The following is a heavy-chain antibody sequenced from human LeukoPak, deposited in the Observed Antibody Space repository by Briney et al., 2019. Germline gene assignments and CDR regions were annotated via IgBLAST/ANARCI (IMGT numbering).Heavy chain of an antibody. D-gene: IGHD4-17*01. Sequence: ASVKVSCKASGYTFTSYGISWVRQAPGQGLEWMGWINPNSGGTNYAQKFQGRVTMTRDTSISTAYMELSRLRSDDTAVYYCARTRGYGDFYFDYWGQGTLVTVSS. CDR1: GYTFTSYG. J-gene: IGHJ4*02. CDR3: ARTRGYGDFYFDY. V-gene: IGHV1-2*02. CDR2: INPNSGGT.